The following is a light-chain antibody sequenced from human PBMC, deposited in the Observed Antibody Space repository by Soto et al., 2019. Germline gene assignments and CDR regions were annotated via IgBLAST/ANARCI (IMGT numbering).Light chain of an antibody. Sequence: EIVLTQSPGTLSLSPGERATVFCRASQSVYSSYLAWFQQKPGQAPRLLIYGASRRATGIPDRFSGSGSGTDLTLTITRLEPEDFAVYYCHQYDSSSWTFGQGTKVEI. CDR2: GAS. J-gene: IGKJ1*01. CDR3: HQYDSSSWT. V-gene: IGKV3-20*01. CDR1: QSVYSSY.